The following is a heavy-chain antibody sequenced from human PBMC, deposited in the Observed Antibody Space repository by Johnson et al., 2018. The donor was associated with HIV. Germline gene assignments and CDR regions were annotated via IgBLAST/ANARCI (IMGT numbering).Heavy chain of an antibody. J-gene: IGHJ3*01. CDR3: ARDRRVAAITYAFDF. CDR2: ISYDGSNK. V-gene: IGHV3-30-3*01. CDR1: GFTFSSYT. D-gene: IGHD6-13*01. Sequence: QVQLVESGGGLVKPGGSLRLSCAASGFTFSSYTMHWVRQAPGKGLEWVAVISYDGSNKYYADSLKGRFTVSRDISKNTLYLQINGLSAEDTAVYYCARDRRVAAITYAFDFWGQGTMVTVSS.